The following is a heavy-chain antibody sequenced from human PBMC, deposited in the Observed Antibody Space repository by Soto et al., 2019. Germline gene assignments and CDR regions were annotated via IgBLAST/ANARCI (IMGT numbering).Heavy chain of an antibody. Sequence: QVQLVQSGAEVKKPGTSVKLSCKASGYTFTRYYMRWVRQAPGQGLEWMGVINPSGGSTSYPQKFQGRVTMTRDTSTSTVYMELSSVISADKAVYYCARSRLMVYDAFDIWGHGTMVTVSS. D-gene: IGHD2-8*01. V-gene: IGHV1-46*01. CDR3: ARSRLMVYDAFDI. J-gene: IGHJ3*02. CDR1: GYTFTRYY. CDR2: INPSGGST.